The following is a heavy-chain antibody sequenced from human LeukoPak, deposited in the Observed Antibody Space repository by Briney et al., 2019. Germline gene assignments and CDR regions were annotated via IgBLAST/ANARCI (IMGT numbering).Heavy chain of an antibody. V-gene: IGHV3-30*18. D-gene: IGHD3-9*01. CDR3: AKDEYSGSGYVCYYGMYV. Sequence: GRSLRLSCAASGFTFSTYGMHWVRQAPGKGLEWLAVISYDGNNKDYADSVKGRFTISRDNSKNTVYLQMNGLRPDDTAVYYCAKDEYSGSGYVCYYGMYVWGQGTTVTVSS. CDR2: ISYDGNNK. CDR1: GFTFSTYG. J-gene: IGHJ6*02.